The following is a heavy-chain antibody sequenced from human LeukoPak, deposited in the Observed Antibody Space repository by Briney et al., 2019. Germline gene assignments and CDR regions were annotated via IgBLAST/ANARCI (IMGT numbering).Heavy chain of an antibody. CDR1: SGSIRNYY. CDR3: ARHSRGWYWAFDY. D-gene: IGHD6-19*01. V-gene: IGHV4-59*08. CDR2: IYYSGST. J-gene: IGHJ4*02. Sequence: SETLSLTCTVLSGSIRNYYWSWIRQPPGKGLEWIGYIYYSGSTKYNPSLESRVTISVDTSKNQFSLKLNSVTAADTAVYYCARHSRGWYWAFDYWGLGNLVTVSS.